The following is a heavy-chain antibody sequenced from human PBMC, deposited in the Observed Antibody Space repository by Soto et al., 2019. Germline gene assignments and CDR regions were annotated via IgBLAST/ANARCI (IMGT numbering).Heavy chain of an antibody. V-gene: IGHV4-30-4*01. J-gene: IGHJ4*02. Sequence: QVQLQESGPGLVKPSQTLSLTCAVSGGSVSSGDYYWTWIRQPPGKGLEWIWYSYNSGSTYYNPSLQRRLTISLDTSKHQCSLKLSSVNAADTAVYYCSRKSGSAYYFDFWGQGTLVTVSS. CDR1: GGSVSSGDYY. D-gene: IGHD3-16*01. CDR2: SYNSGST. CDR3: SRKSGSAYYFDF.